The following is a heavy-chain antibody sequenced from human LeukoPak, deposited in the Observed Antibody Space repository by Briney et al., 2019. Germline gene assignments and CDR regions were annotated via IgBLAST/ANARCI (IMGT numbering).Heavy chain of an antibody. J-gene: IGHJ4*02. Sequence: GASVKVSCKASGYTFNGYYMHWVRQAPGQGLEWMGWINPNSGGTNYAQKFQGRVTMTRDTSISTAYMELSRLRSDDTAVYYCARDTNYYGSGKIDYWGQGTLVTVSS. D-gene: IGHD3-10*01. V-gene: IGHV1-2*02. CDR3: ARDTNYYGSGKIDY. CDR1: GYTFNGYY. CDR2: INPNSGGT.